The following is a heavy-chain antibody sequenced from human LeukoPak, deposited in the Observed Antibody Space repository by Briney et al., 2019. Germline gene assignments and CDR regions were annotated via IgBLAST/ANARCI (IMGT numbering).Heavy chain of an antibody. V-gene: IGHV1-69*02. Sequence: ASVKVSCKASGGTFSSYTISWVRLAPGQGLEWMGRIIPILGIANYAQKFQGRVTITADKSTSTAYMELSSLRSEDTAVYYCASGSTYNWNNWFDPWGQGTLVTVSS. CDR3: ASGSTYNWNNWFDP. CDR2: IIPILGIA. J-gene: IGHJ5*02. CDR1: GGTFSSYT. D-gene: IGHD1-20*01.